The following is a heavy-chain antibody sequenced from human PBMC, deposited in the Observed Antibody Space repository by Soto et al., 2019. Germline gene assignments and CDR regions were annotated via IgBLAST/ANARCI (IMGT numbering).Heavy chain of an antibody. V-gene: IGHV5-10-1*01. Sequence: VVPLKVYCRGGEYSITSCSMSRERKMPGKGLEWMGRIDPSDSYTNYSPSFQGHVTISADKSISTAYLQWSSLKASDTAMYYCARLDGSRSLLGGMDVWGQGTTVTVSS. CDR1: EYSITSCS. J-gene: IGHJ6*02. CDR3: ARLDGSRSLLGGMDV. D-gene: IGHD6-13*01. CDR2: IDPSDSYT.